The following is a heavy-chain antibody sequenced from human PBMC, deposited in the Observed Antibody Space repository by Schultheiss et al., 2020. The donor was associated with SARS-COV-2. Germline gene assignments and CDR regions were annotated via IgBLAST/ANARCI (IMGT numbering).Heavy chain of an antibody. Sequence: GGSLRLSCAASGFTFSSYGMHWVRQAPGKGLEWVANIKQDGSEKYYVDSVKGRFTISRDNAKNSLYLQMNSLRAEDTAVYYCARVLSGYYPNWGQGTLVTVSS. V-gene: IGHV3-7*03. CDR1: GFTFSSYG. CDR3: ARVLSGYYPN. D-gene: IGHD3-22*01. J-gene: IGHJ4*02. CDR2: IKQDGSEK.